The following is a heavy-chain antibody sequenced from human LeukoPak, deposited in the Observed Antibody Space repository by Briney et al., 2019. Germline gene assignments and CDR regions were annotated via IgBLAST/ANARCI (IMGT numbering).Heavy chain of an antibody. Sequence: GGSLRLSCAASGFTFSNYGMHWVRQAPGKGLEWVAFIPYDGSNKYYADSVKGRFTISRDSSKNTLYLQMNSLRAEDTAVYYCVRDRGWYHFDLWGQGTLVTVSS. J-gene: IGHJ4*02. CDR2: IPYDGSNK. V-gene: IGHV3-30*19. D-gene: IGHD3-10*01. CDR1: GFTFSNYG. CDR3: VRDRGWYHFDL.